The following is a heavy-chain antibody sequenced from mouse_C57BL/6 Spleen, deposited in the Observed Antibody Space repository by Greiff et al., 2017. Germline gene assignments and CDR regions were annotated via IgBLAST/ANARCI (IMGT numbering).Heavy chain of an antibody. Sequence: QVQLQQPGAELVKPGASVKLSCKASGYTFTSYWMQWVKQRPGQGLEWIGEIDPSDSYTNYNQKFKGKATLTVDTSSSTAYMQLSSLTSEDSAVYYCARSGLIVKGGYYAMDYWGQGTSVTVSS. CDR3: ARSGLIVKGGYYAMDY. V-gene: IGHV1-50*01. CDR2: IDPSDSYT. D-gene: IGHD2-5*01. CDR1: GYTFTSYW. J-gene: IGHJ4*01.